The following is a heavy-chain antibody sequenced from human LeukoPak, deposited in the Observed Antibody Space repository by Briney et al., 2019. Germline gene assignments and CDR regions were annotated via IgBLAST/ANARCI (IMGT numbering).Heavy chain of an antibody. V-gene: IGHV3-23*01. CDR1: GFTFSSNA. Sequence: GGSLRLSCAASGFTFSSNAMSWVRQAPGKGLEWVSAVSVRADSTYYADSVKGRFTISRDNSKNMVYLQMNSLRAEDTAVYYCAKASPYYDILTGYYYYFDSWGQGTLITVSS. CDR2: VSVRADST. CDR3: AKASPYYDILTGYYYYFDS. J-gene: IGHJ4*02. D-gene: IGHD3-9*01.